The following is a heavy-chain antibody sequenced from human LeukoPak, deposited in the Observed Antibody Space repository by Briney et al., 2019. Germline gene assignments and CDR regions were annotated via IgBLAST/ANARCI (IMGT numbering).Heavy chain of an antibody. Sequence: GGSLRLSCAASGFTFSGSAMHWVRQASGKGLEWVGRIRSKANSYATAYAASVKGRFTISRDDSKNTAYLQVNSLKTEDTAVYYCTRQRAGTTYSNWFDPWGQGTLVTVSS. CDR3: TRQRAGTTYSNWFDP. J-gene: IGHJ5*02. V-gene: IGHV3-73*01. D-gene: IGHD1-7*01. CDR2: IRSKANSYAT. CDR1: GFTFSGSA.